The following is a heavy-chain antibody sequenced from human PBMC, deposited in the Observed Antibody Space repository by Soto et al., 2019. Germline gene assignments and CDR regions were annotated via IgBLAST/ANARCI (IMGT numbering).Heavy chain of an antibody. CDR3: ASGYSYGNFDY. Sequence: SETLSLTCAVYGGSFSGYYWSWIRQPPGKGLEWIGEINHSGSTNCNPSLKSRVTISVDTSKNQFSLKLSSVTAADTAVYYCASGYSYGNFDYWGQGTLVTVSS. D-gene: IGHD5-18*01. V-gene: IGHV4-34*01. CDR1: GGSFSGYY. CDR2: INHSGST. J-gene: IGHJ4*02.